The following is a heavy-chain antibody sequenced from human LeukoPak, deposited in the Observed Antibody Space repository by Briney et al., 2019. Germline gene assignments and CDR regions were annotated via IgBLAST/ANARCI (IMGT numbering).Heavy chain of an antibody. CDR3: ARGECSGGSCYDDFDY. V-gene: IGHV1-2*02. Sequence: ASVKVSCKASGYTFTGYYMHWVRQAPGQGLEWMGWINPSSGGTNYAQKFQGRVTMTRDTSISTAYMELSRLRSDDTAVYYCARGECSGGSCYDDFDYWGQGTLVAVSS. J-gene: IGHJ4*02. D-gene: IGHD2-15*01. CDR1: GYTFTGYY. CDR2: INPSSGGT.